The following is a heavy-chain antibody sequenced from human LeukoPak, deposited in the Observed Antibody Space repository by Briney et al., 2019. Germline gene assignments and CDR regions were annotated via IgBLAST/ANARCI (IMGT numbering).Heavy chain of an antibody. Sequence: GESLKISCKGSGYSFTSYWIGWVRQMPGKGLEWMGIIYPGDSDTRYSPSFQRQVTISADKSISTAYLQWSSLKASDTAMYYCARALGSSWDSDAFDIWGQGTMVTVSS. J-gene: IGHJ3*02. CDR1: GYSFTSYW. D-gene: IGHD6-13*01. CDR2: IYPGDSDT. CDR3: ARALGSSWDSDAFDI. V-gene: IGHV5-51*01.